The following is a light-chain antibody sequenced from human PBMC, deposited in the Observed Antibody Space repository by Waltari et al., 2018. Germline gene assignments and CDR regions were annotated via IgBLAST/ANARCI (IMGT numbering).Light chain of an antibody. Sequence: QLVLTQSPSASASLGASVKLTCTLSSGHSSYAIAWHQQQPEKSPRYLMKVHNDGSHSKGDGIPDRFSGSSSGAERYLTISSLRSEDEADYYCQTRGAGFRVFGGGTKLAVL. CDR3: QTRGAGFRV. CDR2: VHNDGSH. J-gene: IGLJ3*02. CDR1: SGHSSYA. V-gene: IGLV4-69*01.